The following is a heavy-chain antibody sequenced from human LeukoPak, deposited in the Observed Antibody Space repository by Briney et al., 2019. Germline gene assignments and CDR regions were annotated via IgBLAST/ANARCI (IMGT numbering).Heavy chain of an antibody. CDR2: INHSGSN. V-gene: IGHV4-34*01. CDR1: GVSFSDHS. J-gene: IGHJ4*02. Sequence: SETLSLTCAVYGVSFSDHSWIWLRQPPGKGLEGIGEINHSGSNNYNTSLKSRVTISVDTSKNQFSLKLSSVTAADTAAYYCARVSPYPDPNFDYWGQGTLVTVSS. CDR3: ARVSPYPDPNFDY.